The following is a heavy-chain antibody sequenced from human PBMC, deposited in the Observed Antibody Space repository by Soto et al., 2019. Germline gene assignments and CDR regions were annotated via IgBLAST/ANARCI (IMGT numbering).Heavy chain of an antibody. CDR3: ARDGKRFNYILYDYYNFYMDV. CDR2: ISSSGNTI. V-gene: IGHV3-11*01. D-gene: IGHD4-4*01. Sequence: QVQLVESGGGLVNPGGSLRLSCAASGFTFSDYYRSWIRQAPGKGLEWVSYISSSGNTIYYADSVKGRFTVSRDTAKNSLNLQMNSLRAEDTAVYYCARDGKRFNYILYDYYNFYMDVWGKGTTVTVSS. J-gene: IGHJ6*03. CDR1: GFTFSDYY.